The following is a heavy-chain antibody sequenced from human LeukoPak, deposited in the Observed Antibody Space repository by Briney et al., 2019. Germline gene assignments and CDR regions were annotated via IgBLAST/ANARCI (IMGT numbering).Heavy chain of an antibody. V-gene: IGHV4-30-4*01. CDR2: IYYSGST. CDR3: ARDIGYSYGYFYYYGMDV. CDR1: GGSISSYY. Sequence: SETLSLTCTVSGGSISSYYWSWIRQPPGKGLEWIGYIYYSGSTYYNPSLKSRVTISVDTSKNQFSLKLSSVTAADTAVYYCARDIGYSYGYFYYYGMDVWGQGTTVTVSS. J-gene: IGHJ6*02. D-gene: IGHD5-18*01.